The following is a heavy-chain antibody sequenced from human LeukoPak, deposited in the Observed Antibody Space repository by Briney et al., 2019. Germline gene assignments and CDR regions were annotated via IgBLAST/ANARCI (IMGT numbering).Heavy chain of an antibody. CDR1: GYTLTELS. Sequence: GASVKVSCKVSGYTLTELSMHWVRQAPGKGLEWMGGFDPEDGETIYAQKFQGRVTITADKSTSTAYMELSSLRSEDTAVYYCARGKGTAYFDYWGQGTLVTVSS. J-gene: IGHJ4*02. CDR2: FDPEDGET. CDR3: ARGKGTAYFDY. D-gene: IGHD1-1*01. V-gene: IGHV1-24*01.